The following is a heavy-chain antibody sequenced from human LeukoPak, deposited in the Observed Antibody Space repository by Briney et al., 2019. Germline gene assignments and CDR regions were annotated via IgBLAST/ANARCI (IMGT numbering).Heavy chain of an antibody. D-gene: IGHD6-19*01. Sequence: TGGSLRLSCAASGFTFSRYGMHWVRQAPGKGLEWVSYISSSVSTIFYADSVKGRFTISRDNAKNSLYLQMNSLRVEDTAVYYCAREAYSSGWSIWDCWGQGTLVTVSS. CDR3: AREAYSSGWSIWDC. J-gene: IGHJ4*02. V-gene: IGHV3-48*03. CDR1: GFTFSRYG. CDR2: ISSSVSTI.